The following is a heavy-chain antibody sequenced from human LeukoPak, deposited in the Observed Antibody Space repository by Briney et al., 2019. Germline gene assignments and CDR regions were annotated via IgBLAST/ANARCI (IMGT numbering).Heavy chain of an antibody. Sequence: GGSLRLSCAASGFTFSNYWMGWVRQAPGKGLEWVANIKQDGSQKLFVDSLEGRFTISRDNSKNSLYLQMNSLRTEDTAVYYCARTAVAGSLDYRGQGTLVTVSS. CDR2: IKQDGSQK. V-gene: IGHV3-7*01. D-gene: IGHD6-19*01. CDR3: ARTAVAGSLDY. J-gene: IGHJ4*02. CDR1: GFTFSNYW.